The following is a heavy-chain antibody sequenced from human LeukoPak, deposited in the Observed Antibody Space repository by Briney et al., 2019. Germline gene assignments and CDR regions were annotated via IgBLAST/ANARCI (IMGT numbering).Heavy chain of an antibody. CDR3: ARDPAXVRXXAFDP. Sequence: SETLSLTCTVSGYSISSGYYWGWIRQPPGKGREWIGSIYYSGSTYYNPSLKSRVTISVDTSKNQFSLKLSSVTAADTAVYYCARDPAXVRXXAFDP. D-gene: IGHD3-10*01. CDR2: IYYSGST. CDR1: GYSISSGYY. J-gene: IGHJ5*02. V-gene: IGHV4-38-2*02.